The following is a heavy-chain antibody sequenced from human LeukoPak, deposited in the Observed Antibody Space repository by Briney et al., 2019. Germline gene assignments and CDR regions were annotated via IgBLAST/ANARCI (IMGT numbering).Heavy chain of an antibody. CDR2: IKQDGSEK. J-gene: IGHJ4*02. Sequence: GGSLRISCAASGFTFSSYWMSGVRQAPGKGLEWVANIKQDGSEKYYVDSVKGRFTISRDNAKNSLYLQMNSLRAEDTAVYYCARSGIAAAGGDFDYWGQGTLVTVSS. D-gene: IGHD6-13*01. CDR1: GFTFSSYW. V-gene: IGHV3-7*03. CDR3: ARSGIAAAGGDFDY.